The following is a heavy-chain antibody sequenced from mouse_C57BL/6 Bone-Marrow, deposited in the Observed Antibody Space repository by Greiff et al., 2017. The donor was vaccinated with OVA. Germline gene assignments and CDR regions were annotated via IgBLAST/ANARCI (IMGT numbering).Heavy chain of an antibody. V-gene: IGHV14-3*01. CDR2: IDPANGNT. CDR1: GFNIKNTY. J-gene: IGHJ1*03. Sequence: EVKLVESVAELVRPGASVKLSCTASGFNIKNTYMHWVKQRPEQGLEWIGRIDPANGNTKYAPKFQGKATLTADPSSNTAYMQLSSLTSEDSAIYYCASRYYHGSSRYWYFDVWGTGTTVTVSS. CDR3: ASRYYHGSSRYWYFDV. D-gene: IGHD1-1*01.